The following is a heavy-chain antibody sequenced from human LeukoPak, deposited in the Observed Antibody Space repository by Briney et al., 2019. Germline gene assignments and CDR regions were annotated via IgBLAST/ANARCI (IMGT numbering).Heavy chain of an antibody. Sequence: PSETLSLTCTVSGGSISSSSYYWGWIRQPPGKGLEWIGSIYYSGSTNYNPSLKSRVTISVDTSNNQFSLTLSSVTAADTAVYYCARAKQLPLFFDYWGQGTLVPVSS. D-gene: IGHD1-26*01. J-gene: IGHJ4*02. V-gene: IGHV4-39*07. CDR1: GGSISSSSYY. CDR2: IYYSGST. CDR3: ARAKQLPLFFDY.